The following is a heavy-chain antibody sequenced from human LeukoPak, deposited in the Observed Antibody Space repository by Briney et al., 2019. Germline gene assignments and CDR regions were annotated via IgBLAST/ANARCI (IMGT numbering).Heavy chain of an antibody. CDR1: GFTFSSYA. D-gene: IGHD2-15*01. Sequence: PGGTLRLSCAASGFTFSSYAMNWVRQAPGKGLEWVSSISSSSSYIYYADSVKGRVTISRDSAKNSLYLQMNSLRAEDTAVYYCARKDIVVGNFDYWGQGTLVTVSS. J-gene: IGHJ4*02. V-gene: IGHV3-21*01. CDR3: ARKDIVVGNFDY. CDR2: ISSSSSYI.